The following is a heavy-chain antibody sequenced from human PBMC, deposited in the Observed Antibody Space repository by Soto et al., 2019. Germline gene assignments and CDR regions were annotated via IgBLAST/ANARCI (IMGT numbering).Heavy chain of an antibody. Sequence: PGGSLRLSCVASGFTFSTDSMNWVRQAPGKGLEWVAHISTSGATRYYADSVKGRFAISRDNAKNTLYLQMDSLRAEDTAVYYCAGQVGAISEFDFWGQGTLVTVSS. CDR2: ISTSGATR. V-gene: IGHV3-48*04. J-gene: IGHJ4*02. D-gene: IGHD1-26*01. CDR3: AGQVGAISEFDF. CDR1: GFTFSTDS.